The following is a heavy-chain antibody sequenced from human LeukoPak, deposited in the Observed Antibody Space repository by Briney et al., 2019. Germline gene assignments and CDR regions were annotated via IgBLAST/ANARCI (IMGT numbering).Heavy chain of an antibody. V-gene: IGHV3-66*02. CDR1: GFTVSSNY. D-gene: IGHD1-26*01. J-gene: IGHJ4*02. Sequence: GGSLRLYCAASGFTVSSNYMSWVRQASGKGLEGFSVIYSGGSTYYADSVKGRFTISRDNSKNTLYLQMSSLRAEDTAVYYCARDRRELGPSYFDYWGQGTLVTVSS. CDR2: IYSGGST. CDR3: ARDRRELGPSYFDY.